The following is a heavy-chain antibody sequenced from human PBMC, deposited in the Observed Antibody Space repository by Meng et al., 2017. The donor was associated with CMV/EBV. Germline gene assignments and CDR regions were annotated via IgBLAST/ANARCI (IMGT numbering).Heavy chain of an antibody. D-gene: IGHD3-10*01. V-gene: IGHV1-69*12. J-gene: IGHJ6*03. CDR2: IIPIFGTA. Sequence: QVQLVQSGAEVKKPXSSLKVXCKASGGTISSYAISWVRQAPGQGHEWMGGIIPIFGTANYAQKFQGRVTITADESTSTAYMELSSLISEDTAVYYCARSDSRGNSYYYYMDVRGKGTTVTVSS. CDR3: ARSDSRGNSYYYYMDV. CDR1: GGTISSYA.